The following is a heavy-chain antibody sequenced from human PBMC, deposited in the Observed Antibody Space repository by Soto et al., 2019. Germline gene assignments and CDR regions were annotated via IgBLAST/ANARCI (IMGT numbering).Heavy chain of an antibody. D-gene: IGHD7-27*01. CDR2: IYKSATT. J-gene: IGHJ5*01. V-gene: IGHV4-30-4*01. CDR1: GDSISNLDYF. Sequence: SETLSLTCSVSGDSISNLDYFWAWIRQPPGQALEYIGYIYKSATTYYNPAFESRVAISVDTSKSQFSLNVTSVTAADTAVYFCARGRYCLTGRCFPNWFDSWGQGTRVTVSS. CDR3: ARGRYCLTGRCFPNWFDS.